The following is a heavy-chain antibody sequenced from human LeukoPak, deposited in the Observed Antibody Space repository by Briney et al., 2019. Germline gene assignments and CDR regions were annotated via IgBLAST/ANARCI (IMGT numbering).Heavy chain of an antibody. D-gene: IGHD4-17*01. Sequence: QPGGSLRLSCAASGFTFSSYAMSWVRQAPGKGLEWVSAISGSGGSTYYADSVKGRFTISRDNSKNTLYLQMNSLRAEDTALYYCASERIYGDYFDYWGQGTLVIVSS. CDR2: ISGSGGST. CDR1: GFTFSSYA. V-gene: IGHV3-23*01. J-gene: IGHJ4*02. CDR3: ASERIYGDYFDY.